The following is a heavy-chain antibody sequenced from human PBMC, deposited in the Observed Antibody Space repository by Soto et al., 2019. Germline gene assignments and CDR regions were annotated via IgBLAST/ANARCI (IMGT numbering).Heavy chain of an antibody. J-gene: IGHJ4*02. CDR1: GGTFSSYS. CDR3: ARARNRGVTEFVDLDY. D-gene: IGHD3-10*01. Sequence: WASVNVSCKPSGGTFSSYSISWVRQAPGQGLEWMGGFIPIFGTANYAQKFQGRVTITADKSTSTAYMELSSLRSEDTAVYYCARARNRGVTEFVDLDYWGQGTLVTVSS. CDR2: FIPIFGTA. V-gene: IGHV1-69*06.